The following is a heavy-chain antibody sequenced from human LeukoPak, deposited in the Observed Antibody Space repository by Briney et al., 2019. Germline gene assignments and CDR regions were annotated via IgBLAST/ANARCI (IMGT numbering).Heavy chain of an antibody. D-gene: IGHD5-12*01. Sequence: GGSLRLSCAASGFTFSSYWMSWVRQAPGKGLEWVANIKQDGSEKYYVDSVKGRFTISRDNAKNSLYLQMNSLRAEDTAVYYCARDRSEDYDSALDYWGQGTLVTVSS. J-gene: IGHJ4*02. CDR2: IKQDGSEK. CDR1: GFTFSSYW. CDR3: ARDRSEDYDSALDY. V-gene: IGHV3-7*01.